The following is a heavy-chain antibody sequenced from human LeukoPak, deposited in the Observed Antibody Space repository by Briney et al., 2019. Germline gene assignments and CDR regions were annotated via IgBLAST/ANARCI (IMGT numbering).Heavy chain of an antibody. CDR3: ARVGRITMVRGVISGAFDI. CDR1: GGTFSSCA. Sequence: SVKVSCKASGGTFSSCAISWMRQAPGQGLEWMGAIIPIFGTANYAQKFQGRVTITADESTSTAYMELSSLRSEDTAVYYCARVGRITMVRGVISGAFDIWGQGTMVTGSS. J-gene: IGHJ3*02. V-gene: IGHV1-69*13. D-gene: IGHD3-10*01. CDR2: IIPIFGTA.